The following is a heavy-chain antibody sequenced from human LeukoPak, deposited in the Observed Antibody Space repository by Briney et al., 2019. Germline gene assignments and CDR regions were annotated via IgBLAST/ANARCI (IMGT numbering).Heavy chain of an antibody. CDR1: GGSISRYY. Sequence: SETLSLTCTVSGGSISRYYWSWIRQPAGKGLEWIGRIYTSGSTNYNPSLKSRVTMSVDTSKNQFSLKLSSVTAADTAVYYCARDGYNPDDAFDIWGQGTMVTVSS. CDR3: ARDGYNPDDAFDI. CDR2: IYTSGST. J-gene: IGHJ3*02. V-gene: IGHV4-4*07. D-gene: IGHD5-24*01.